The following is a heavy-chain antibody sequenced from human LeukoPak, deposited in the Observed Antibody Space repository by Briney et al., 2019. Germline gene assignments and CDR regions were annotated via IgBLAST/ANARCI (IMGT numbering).Heavy chain of an antibody. CDR1: GFTFSSYA. CDR2: ISGSGGST. CDR3: AKRTYCSGGSCHYWYFDL. Sequence: PGGSLRLSCAASGFTFSSYAMSWVRRAPGKGLEWVSAISGSGGSTYYADSVKGRFTISRDNSKNTLYLQMNSLRAEDTAVYYCAKRTYCSGGSCHYWYFDLWGRGTLVTVSS. J-gene: IGHJ2*01. V-gene: IGHV3-23*01. D-gene: IGHD2-15*01.